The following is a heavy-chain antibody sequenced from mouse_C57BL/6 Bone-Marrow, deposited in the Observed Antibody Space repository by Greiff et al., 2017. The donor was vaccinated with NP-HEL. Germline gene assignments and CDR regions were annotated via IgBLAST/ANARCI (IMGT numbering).Heavy chain of an antibody. Sequence: EVMLVESGEGLVKPGGSLKLSCAASGFTFSSYAMSWVRQTPEKRLEWVAYISSGGDYLYYADTVKGRFTISRDNARNTLYLQMSSLKSEDTAMYYCTREDYDYDGGHYYDMDYWGKGTSVTVSS. CDR2: ISSGGDYL. CDR1: GFTFSSYA. J-gene: IGHJ4*01. CDR3: TREDYDYDGGHYYDMDY. V-gene: IGHV5-9-1*02. D-gene: IGHD2-4*01.